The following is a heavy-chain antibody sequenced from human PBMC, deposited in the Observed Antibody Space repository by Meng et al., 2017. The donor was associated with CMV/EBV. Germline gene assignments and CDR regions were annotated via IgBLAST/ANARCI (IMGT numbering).Heavy chain of an antibody. CDR2: ISSSSSYI. CDR3: ARDPIPSAEFWSDSPFDP. V-gene: IGHV3-21*01. Sequence: GGSLRLSCAASGFTFSSYSMNWVRQAPGKGLEWVSSISSSSSYIYYADSVKGRFTISRDNAKNSLYLQMNSLRAEDTAVYYCARDPIPSAEFWSDSPFDPWGQGTLVTVSS. J-gene: IGHJ5*02. D-gene: IGHD3-3*01. CDR1: GFTFSSYS.